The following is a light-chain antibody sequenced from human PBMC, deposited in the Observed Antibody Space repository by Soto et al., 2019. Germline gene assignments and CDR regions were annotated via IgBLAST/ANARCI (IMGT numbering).Light chain of an antibody. CDR1: QSINTY. CDR2: AAS. V-gene: IGKV1-39*01. CDR3: QQTYGAPRT. Sequence: IQVSQSPSSLSASVGDRVTITCRASQSINTYLSCYQQKPGRAPKHLINAASSLQTGVPSRFSGSGSGTDFTLTISSLQPEDFATYYCQQTYGAPRTFGQGTKVDI. J-gene: IGKJ1*01.